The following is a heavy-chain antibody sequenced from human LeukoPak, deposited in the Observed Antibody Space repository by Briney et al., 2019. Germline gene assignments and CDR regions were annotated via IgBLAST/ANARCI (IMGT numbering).Heavy chain of an antibody. CDR3: ARSENVLRYFDPKFDD. CDR2: IYYSGST. Sequence: PSETLSLTCTVSGGSISSYYWSWIRQPPGKGLEWIGYIYYSGSTNYNPSLKSRVTISVDTSKNQFSLKLSSVTAADTAVYYCARSENVLRYFDPKFDDWGQGTLVTVSS. V-gene: IGHV4-59*01. CDR1: GGSISSYY. J-gene: IGHJ4*02. D-gene: IGHD3-9*01.